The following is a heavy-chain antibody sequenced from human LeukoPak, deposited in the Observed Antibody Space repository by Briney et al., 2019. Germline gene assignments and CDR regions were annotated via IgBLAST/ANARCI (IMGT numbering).Heavy chain of an antibody. J-gene: IGHJ4*02. D-gene: IGHD1-26*01. V-gene: IGHV3-53*01. CDR3: AKDGGELPATFDY. CDR1: GFTVNTNY. CDR2: MHSVGTT. Sequence: GGSLRLSCAASGFTVNTNYMSWVRQAPGKGLEWVSIMHSVGTTYYADSVKGRFTFSRDNSKNTLYLQMNNLRAEDTAVYYCAKDGGELPATFDYWGQGTLVTVSS.